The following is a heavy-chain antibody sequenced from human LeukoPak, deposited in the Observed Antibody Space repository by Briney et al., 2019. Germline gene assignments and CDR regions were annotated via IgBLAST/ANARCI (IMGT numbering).Heavy chain of an antibody. V-gene: IGHV3-23*01. CDR3: AKAQDIVVVPAAQNNYYFDY. D-gene: IGHD2-2*01. J-gene: IGHJ4*02. CDR2: ISGSGGST. CDR1: GFTFSSYA. Sequence: GGSLRLSCAASGFTFSSYAMSWVRQAPGKGLEWVSAISGSGGSTYYADSVKGRFTISRDNSKNTLYLQMSSLRAEDTAVYYCAKAQDIVVVPAAQNNYYFDYWGQGTLVTVSS.